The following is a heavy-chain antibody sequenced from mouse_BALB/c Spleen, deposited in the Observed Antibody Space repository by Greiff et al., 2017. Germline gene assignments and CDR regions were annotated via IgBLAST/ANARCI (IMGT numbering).Heavy chain of an antibody. V-gene: IGHV5-12-2*01. D-gene: IGHD4-1*01. J-gene: IGHJ3*01. CDR3: ARQTGTSWFAY. CDR2: ISNGGGST. CDR1: GFTFSSYT. Sequence: EVQVVESGGGLVQPGGSLKLSCAASGFTFSSYTMSWVRQTPEKRLEWVAYISNGGGSTYYPDTVKGRFTISRDNAKNTLYLQMSSLKSEDTAMYYCARQTGTSWFAYWGQGTLVTVSA.